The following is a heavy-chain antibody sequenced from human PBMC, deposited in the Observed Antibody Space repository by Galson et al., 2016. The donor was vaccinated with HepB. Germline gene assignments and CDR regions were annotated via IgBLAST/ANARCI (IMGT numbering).Heavy chain of an antibody. CDR1: GASTSGNDYY. CDR2: IYHTGDT. Sequence: TLSLTCTVSGASTSGNDYYWSWVRQPPGKGLEWLGYIYHTGDTASTPPLKGRLTISLDTSKHQFSLTLTSVTAADTAVYYCATIGNTSRYRSYFFDYWGQGILVTVSS. J-gene: IGHJ4*02. D-gene: IGHD2-2*01. V-gene: IGHV4-30-4*08. CDR3: ATIGNTSRYRSYFFDY.